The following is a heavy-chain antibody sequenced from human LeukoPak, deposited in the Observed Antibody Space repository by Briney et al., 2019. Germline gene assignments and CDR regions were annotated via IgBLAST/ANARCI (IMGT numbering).Heavy chain of an antibody. J-gene: IGHJ4*02. D-gene: IGHD1-20*01. CDR1: GFIFSSYW. Sequence: GGSPRLSCAASGFIFSSYWMHWVRQAPGKGLVWVSRINSDGSSTTYADFLKGRFTISRDNAKSTLYLQMNSLRAEDTAVYYCARVPLIAGTWVDYWGQGTLVTVSS. CDR2: INSDGSST. CDR3: ARVPLIAGTWVDY. V-gene: IGHV3-74*01.